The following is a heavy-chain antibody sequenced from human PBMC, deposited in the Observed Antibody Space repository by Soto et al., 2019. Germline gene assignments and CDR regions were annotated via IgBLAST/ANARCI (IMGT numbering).Heavy chain of an antibody. J-gene: IGHJ4*02. CDR3: ARDPGAADY. D-gene: IGHD7-27*01. V-gene: IGHV3-66*01. CDR2: IYSGGST. Sequence: EVQLVESGGGLVQPGGSLRLSCAASGFTVSTKYMSWVRQAPGKGLEWVSVIYSGGSTFYADSVRGRFTISRDNSKNKVNLQMNSLRAEDTAVYYCARDPGAADYWGQGTLVTVSS. CDR1: GFTVSTKY.